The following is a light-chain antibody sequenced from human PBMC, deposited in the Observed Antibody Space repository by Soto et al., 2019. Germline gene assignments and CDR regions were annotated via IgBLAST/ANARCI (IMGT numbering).Light chain of an antibody. Sequence: EIVLTQSPGTLSLSPRERATLSCRASQSVSIAYLAWYQHKVGQSPRLLIYGASNRAPGIPDRFSGSGSGTDFTLTISRLEPEDFAVYYCQQYAGSPRTFGQGTQVEVK. J-gene: IGKJ1*01. CDR3: QQYAGSPRT. V-gene: IGKV3-20*01. CDR1: QSVSIAY. CDR2: GAS.